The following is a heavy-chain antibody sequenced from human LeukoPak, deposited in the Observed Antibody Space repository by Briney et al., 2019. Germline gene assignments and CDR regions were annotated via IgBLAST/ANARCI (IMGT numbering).Heavy chain of an antibody. CDR3: AKDLRTTSPPYYYYGMDV. J-gene: IGHJ6*02. Sequence: GGSLRLSCAASGFTFSNYGMHWVRQAPGKGLEWVAVISYDGSNKYYADSVKGRFTISRDNSKNTLYLQMNSLRAEDTAVYYCAKDLRTTSPPYYYYGMDVWGQGTTVTVSS. CDR1: GFTFSNYG. V-gene: IGHV3-30*18. CDR2: ISYDGSNK. D-gene: IGHD1-14*01.